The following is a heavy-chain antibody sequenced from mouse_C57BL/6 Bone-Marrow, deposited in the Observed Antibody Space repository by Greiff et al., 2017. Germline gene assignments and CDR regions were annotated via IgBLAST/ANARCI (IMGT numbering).Heavy chain of an antibody. Sequence: QVQLQQSGAELMKPGASVKLSCKATGYTFTGYWIEWVKQRPGHGLEWIGEILPGSGSTNYNEKFKGKATLTADTSSNTAYMQLSSLTTEDAAIYYCARSRYVDVGGKGTTVNVSS. J-gene: IGHJ1*03. CDR1: GYTFTGYW. CDR2: ILPGSGST. V-gene: IGHV1-9*01. CDR3: ARSRYVDV.